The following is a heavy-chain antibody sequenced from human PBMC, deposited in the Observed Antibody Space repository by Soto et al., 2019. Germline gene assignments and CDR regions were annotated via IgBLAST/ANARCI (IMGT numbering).Heavy chain of an antibody. V-gene: IGHV1-69*13. CDR2: IIPIFDTS. CDR1: GSTFSSHA. J-gene: IGHJ6*02. Sequence: SVTVSRKPSGSTFSSHAISWMRQPPGQGLEWMGGIIPIFDTSNYAQKFQGRVTITADEPTSTAYVELSSLRSEGTAVYYCARHDCISSSCYYYYYYSMDVWGQGTTVTVSS. CDR3: ARHDCISSSCYYYYYYSMDV. D-gene: IGHD2-2*01.